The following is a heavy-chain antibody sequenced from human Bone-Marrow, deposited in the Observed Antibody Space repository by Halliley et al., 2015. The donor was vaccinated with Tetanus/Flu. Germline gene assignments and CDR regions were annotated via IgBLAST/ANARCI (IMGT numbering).Heavy chain of an antibody. CDR1: GGSVSSGTYF. CDR2: IYYSGST. Sequence: LRLSCTVSGGSVSSGTYFWSWIRQPPGKGLEWIGGIYYSGSTNYNPSLKSRLTISLDTSRNQFSLRLSSVTAADTAVYYCARVRREHLRLGELSFGTWGQGTLVTVSS. J-gene: IGHJ5*02. V-gene: IGHV4-61*01. D-gene: IGHD3-16*02. CDR3: ARVRREHLRLGELSFGT.